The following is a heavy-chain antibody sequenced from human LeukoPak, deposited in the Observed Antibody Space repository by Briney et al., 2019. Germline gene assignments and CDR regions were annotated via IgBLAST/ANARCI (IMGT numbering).Heavy chain of an antibody. CDR1: GYTFTNYD. Sequence: ASVTVSCKASGYTFTNYDINWVRQATGKGLEWMGWMNPNSGNTDYAQKFQGRVTITRNTSLSKAYMELSGHPYEDTPVHYCARGKRGQYRNHAPFDDGGQGTLVTVSS. CDR3: ARGKRGQYRNHAPFDD. D-gene: IGHD1-14*01. J-gene: IGHJ4*02. CDR2: MNPNSGNT. V-gene: IGHV1-8*03.